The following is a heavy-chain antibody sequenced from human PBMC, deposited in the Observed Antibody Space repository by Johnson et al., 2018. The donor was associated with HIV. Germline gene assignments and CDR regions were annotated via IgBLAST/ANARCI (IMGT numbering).Heavy chain of an antibody. Sequence: VQLVESGGGLVQPGGSLTLSCVASGFTFSSFWMTWVRQAPGKGLEWVANITLDGSDKYYVDSVKGRFTISRDNTKNSVYLLMNNLRVEDTAVYYCARAQLIFPKNAFDIWGQGTMVTVSS. CDR3: ARAQLIFPKNAFDI. D-gene: IGHD3-3*02. J-gene: IGHJ3*02. V-gene: IGHV3-7*01. CDR2: ITLDGSDK. CDR1: GFTFSSFW.